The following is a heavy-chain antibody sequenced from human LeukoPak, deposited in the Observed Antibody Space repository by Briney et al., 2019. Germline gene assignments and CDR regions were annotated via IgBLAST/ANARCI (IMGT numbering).Heavy chain of an antibody. V-gene: IGHV3-30*18. CDR3: AKDQDVDIVATPPGY. CDR2: ISYDGSNK. Sequence: GGSLRLSCAASGFTFSSYGMHWVRQAPGKGLEWVAVISYDGSNKYYADSVKGRFTISRDNSKNALYLQMNSLRAEDTAVYYCAKDQDVDIVATPPGYWGQGTLVTVSS. D-gene: IGHD5-12*01. J-gene: IGHJ4*02. CDR1: GFTFSSYG.